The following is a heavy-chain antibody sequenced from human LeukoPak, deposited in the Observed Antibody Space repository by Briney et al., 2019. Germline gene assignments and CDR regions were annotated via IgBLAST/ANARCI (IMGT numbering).Heavy chain of an antibody. CDR3: ARYSAGVYYYMDV. J-gene: IGHJ6*03. Sequence: SETLSLTCAVSGGSISSSNWWSWVRQPPGKGLEWIGEIYRSGSTNYNPSLKSRVTISVDKSKNQFSLKLSSVTAADTAVYYCARYSAGVYYYMDVWGKGTTVTVSS. CDR1: GGSISSSNW. V-gene: IGHV4-4*02. CDR2: IYRSGST. D-gene: IGHD1-14*01.